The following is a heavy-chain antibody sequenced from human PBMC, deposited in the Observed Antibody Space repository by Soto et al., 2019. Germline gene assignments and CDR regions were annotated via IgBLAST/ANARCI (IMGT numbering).Heavy chain of an antibody. D-gene: IGHD3-10*01. CDR3: AISGSPNS. Sequence: GGSLRLSCAASGFTFSDHYMDWVRQAPGKGLEWAGRIRSRPDGYTTDYAASVKGRFTISRDDSKNSLYLQMNSLKIEDTAVYYCAISGSPNSWGQGTLVTVSS. V-gene: IGHV3-72*01. CDR1: GFTFSDHY. CDR2: IRSRPDGYTT. J-gene: IGHJ4*02.